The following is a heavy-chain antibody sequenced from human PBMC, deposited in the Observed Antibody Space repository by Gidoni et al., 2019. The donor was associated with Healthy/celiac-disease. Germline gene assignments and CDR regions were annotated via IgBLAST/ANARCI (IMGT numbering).Heavy chain of an antibody. CDR3: AKPHCGGDCYLDY. Sequence: QVQLVESGGGVVQPGRSLRLSCAASGFTFSSYGMHWVLQAPGKGLEWVAVISYDGSKKYYADSVKGRFTISRDNSKNTLYLQMNSLRAEDTAVYYCAKPHCGGDCYLDYWGQGTLVTVSS. J-gene: IGHJ4*02. D-gene: IGHD2-21*01. CDR1: GFTFSSYG. CDR2: ISYDGSKK. V-gene: IGHV3-30*18.